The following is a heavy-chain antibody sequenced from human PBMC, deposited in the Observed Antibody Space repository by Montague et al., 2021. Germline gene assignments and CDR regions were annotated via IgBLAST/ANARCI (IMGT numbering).Heavy chain of an antibody. J-gene: IGHJ4*02. CDR3: ARGRLATGDFDY. Sequence: TLSLTCTVSGDSLSSVGYSWTWIRQPPGKGLEWIGYMYCSGSTYYNPSLKSRVTISGDTSKNHFSLRLTSVTAADTAVYYCARGRLATGDFDYWGQGTLVTVSS. D-gene: IGHD6-13*01. CDR2: MYCSGST. CDR1: GDSLSSVGYS. V-gene: IGHV4-31*03.